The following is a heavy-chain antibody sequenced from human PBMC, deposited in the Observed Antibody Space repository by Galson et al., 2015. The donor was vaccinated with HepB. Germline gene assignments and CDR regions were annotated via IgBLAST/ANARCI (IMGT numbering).Heavy chain of an antibody. D-gene: IGHD6-19*01. CDR3: ARDEEVAGPTYYYYYGMDV. CDR1: GGTFSSYT. CDR2: IIPILGIA. V-gene: IGHV1-69*04. Sequence: SVKVSCKASGGTFSSYTISWVRQAPGRGLEWMGRIIPILGIANYAQKFQGRVTITADKSTSTAYMELSSLRSEDTAAYYCARDEEVAGPTYYYYYGMDVWGQGSTVTVSS. J-gene: IGHJ6*02.